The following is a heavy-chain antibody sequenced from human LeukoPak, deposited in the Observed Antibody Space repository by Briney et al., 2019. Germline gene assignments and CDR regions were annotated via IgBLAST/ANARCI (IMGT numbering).Heavy chain of an antibody. CDR2: IFFDGSKR. Sequence: GGSLRLSCAASGFTFSDYDMLWVRQAPGKGLEWVAVIFFDGSKRYFGESVKGRFTISRENSKNTLYLQMNSLGAEDTAVYYCAKEAESVVPAASYYFYYYMDVWGKGTTVTVSS. V-gene: IGHV3-33*06. CDR3: AKEAESVVPAASYYFYYYMDV. D-gene: IGHD2-2*01. CDR1: GFTFSDYD. J-gene: IGHJ6*03.